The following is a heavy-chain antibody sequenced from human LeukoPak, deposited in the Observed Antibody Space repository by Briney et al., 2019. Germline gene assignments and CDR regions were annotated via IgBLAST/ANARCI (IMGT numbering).Heavy chain of an antibody. Sequence: SETLSLTCAVYGGSFSGYYWSWIRQPPGKGLEWIGEINHSGGTNYNPSLKSRVTISVDTSKNQFSLKLSSVTAADTAVYYCARCSSTSCYLDYWGQGTLVTVSS. D-gene: IGHD2-2*01. J-gene: IGHJ4*02. CDR3: ARCSSTSCYLDY. CDR1: GGSFSGYY. V-gene: IGHV4-34*01. CDR2: INHSGGT.